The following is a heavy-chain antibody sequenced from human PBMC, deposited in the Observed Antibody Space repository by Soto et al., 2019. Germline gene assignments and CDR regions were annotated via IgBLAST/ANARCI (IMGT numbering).Heavy chain of an antibody. V-gene: IGHV1-8*01. CDR1: GYTFTSYD. CDR2: MNPNSGNT. D-gene: IGHD4-4*01. J-gene: IGHJ6*03. CDR3: ARTRLLTTTMRTVYYYYYYMDV. Sequence: ASVKVSCKASGYTFTSYDINWVRQATGQGLEWMGWMNPNSGNTGYAQKFQGRVTMTRNTSISTAYMELSSLRSEDTAVYYCARTRLLTTTMRTVYYYYYYMDVWGKGTTVTVSS.